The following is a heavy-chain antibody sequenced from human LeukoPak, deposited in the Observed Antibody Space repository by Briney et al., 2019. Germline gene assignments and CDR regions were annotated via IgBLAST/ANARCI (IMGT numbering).Heavy chain of an antibody. D-gene: IGHD2-8*01. V-gene: IGHV4-61*02. CDR1: GGSISSGSYY. Sequence: PSQTLSLTCTVSGGSISSGSYYWSWIRQPAGKGLEWIGRIYTSGSTNYNPSLKSRVTISVDTSKNQFSLKLSSVTAADTAVYYCARDHGCTNSVCYTGGGYNWFDPWGQGTLVTVSS. CDR2: IYTSGST. J-gene: IGHJ5*02. CDR3: ARDHGCTNSVCYTGGGYNWFDP.